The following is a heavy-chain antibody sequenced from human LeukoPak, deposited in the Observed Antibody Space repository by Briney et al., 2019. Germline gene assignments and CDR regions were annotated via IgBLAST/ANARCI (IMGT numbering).Heavy chain of an antibody. CDR1: GFTFSSYG. V-gene: IGHV3-33*01. CDR3: TTELIDTTPQIVY. Sequence: LAGGSLRLSCAASGFTFSSYGMHWVRQAPGKGLEWVAVIWYDGSNKYYADSVKGRFTISRDNSKNTLYLQMNSLRAEDTAVYYCTTELIDTTPQIVYWGQGTLVTVSS. J-gene: IGHJ4*02. CDR2: IWYDGSNK. D-gene: IGHD1-1*01.